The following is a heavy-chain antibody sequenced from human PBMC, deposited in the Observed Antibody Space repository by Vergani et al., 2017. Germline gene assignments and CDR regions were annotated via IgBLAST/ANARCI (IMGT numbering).Heavy chain of an antibody. Sequence: QVQLQESGPGLVKPSQTLSLTCTVSGGSISSGSYYWSWIRQPAGKGLEWIGRIYTSGSTHYNPSLKRRVTISVDTSKNQFSLKLSSVTAADTAVYYCARRDSDFWSGWIDPWGQGTLVTVSS. J-gene: IGHJ5*02. D-gene: IGHD3-3*01. CDR2: IYTSGST. CDR3: ARRDSDFWSGWIDP. CDR1: GGSISSGSYY. V-gene: IGHV4-61*02.